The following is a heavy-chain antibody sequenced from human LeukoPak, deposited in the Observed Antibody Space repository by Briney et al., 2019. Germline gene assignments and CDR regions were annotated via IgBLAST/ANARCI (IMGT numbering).Heavy chain of an antibody. CDR3: ARDHRMATSPAFDI. V-gene: IGHV1-18*01. CDR2: ISAYNGNT. D-gene: IGHD5-24*01. Sequence: ASVKVSCKASGYTFTSYGISRVRQAPGQGLEWMGWISAYNGNTNYAQKLQGRVTMTTDTSTSTAYMELRSLRSDDTAVYYCARDHRMATSPAFDIWGQGTMVTVSS. J-gene: IGHJ3*02. CDR1: GYTFTSYG.